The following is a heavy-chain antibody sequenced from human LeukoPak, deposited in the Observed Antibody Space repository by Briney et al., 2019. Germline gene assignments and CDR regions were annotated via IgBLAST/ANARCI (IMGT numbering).Heavy chain of an antibody. CDR1: GFTFSSYS. CDR2: ISSSSSYI. V-gene: IGHV3-21*01. Sequence: PGGSLRLSCAASGFTFSSYSMNWVRQAPGKGLEWVSSISSSSSYIYYADSVKGRFTISRDNAKNSLYLQMNSLRAEDTAVYYCARVGPWVNPDYYYYMEVWGKGTTVTVSS. CDR3: ARVGPWVNPDYYYYMEV. J-gene: IGHJ6*03. D-gene: IGHD1-14*01.